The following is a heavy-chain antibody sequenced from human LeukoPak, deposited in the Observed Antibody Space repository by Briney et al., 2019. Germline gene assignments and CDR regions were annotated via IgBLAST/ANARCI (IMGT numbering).Heavy chain of an antibody. V-gene: IGHV3-23*01. CDR3: AKDPLDFGSGYSNDY. Sequence: GGFLRLSCAASGFTFSSYAMSWVRQAPGKGLEWVSAISGSGGSTYYADSVKGRFTISRDNSKNTLYLQMNSLRAEDTAVYYCAKDPLDFGSGYSNDYWGQGTLVTVSS. J-gene: IGHJ4*02. CDR2: ISGSGGST. D-gene: IGHD3-3*01. CDR1: GFTFSSYA.